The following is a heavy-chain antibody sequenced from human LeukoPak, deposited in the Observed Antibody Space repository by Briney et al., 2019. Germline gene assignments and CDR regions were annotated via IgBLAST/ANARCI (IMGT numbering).Heavy chain of an antibody. V-gene: IGHV1-69*05. CDR1: GYTFTSYD. Sequence: ASVKVSCKASGYTFTSYDINWVRQAPGQGLEWMGRIIPVFGTANYAQKFQGRVTITTDESTSTAYMELSSLRSEDTAVYYCARLRLGELSFDYWGQGTLVTVSS. D-gene: IGHD3-16*02. CDR3: ARLRLGELSFDY. CDR2: IIPVFGTA. J-gene: IGHJ4*02.